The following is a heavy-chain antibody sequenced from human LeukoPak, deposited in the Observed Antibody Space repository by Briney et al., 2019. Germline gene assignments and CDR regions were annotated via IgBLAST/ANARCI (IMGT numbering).Heavy chain of an antibody. CDR3: ARRIVGVIDAFDY. D-gene: IGHD1-26*01. J-gene: IGHJ4*02. CDR2: IYYSGST. Sequence: SETLSLTCTVSGGSISSSISYWGWIRQPPGKGLEWIATIYYSGSTYYSPSLKSRVTISVDTSKNQFSLKVTSMTAADTAVYYFARRIVGVIDAFDYWGQGALVTVSS. CDR1: GGSISSSISY. V-gene: IGHV4-39*01.